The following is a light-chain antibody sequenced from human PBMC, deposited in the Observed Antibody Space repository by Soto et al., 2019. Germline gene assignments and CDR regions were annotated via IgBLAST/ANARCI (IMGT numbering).Light chain of an antibody. V-gene: IGKV3-15*01. Sequence: EIVMTQSPATLYVSPGERATLSCRASQSVSSNLAWYQQKPGQAPRLLIYGASTRATGIPARFSGSGSGTVFTLTISSLQSEDFAVYYCQQYNNWPPTFGGGTKVEIK. CDR2: GAS. J-gene: IGKJ4*01. CDR1: QSVSSN. CDR3: QQYNNWPPT.